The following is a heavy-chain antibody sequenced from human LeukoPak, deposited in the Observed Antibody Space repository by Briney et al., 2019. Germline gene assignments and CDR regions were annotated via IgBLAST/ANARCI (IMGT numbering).Heavy chain of an antibody. V-gene: IGHV1-18*01. CDR2: MSAYNGNT. CDR3: ERRPSYSSGWYHYYYGMDV. J-gene: IGHJ6*02. Sequence: GASVKVSCKAAGYSCTRYGSNWVRQAGGQGREWMGGMSAYNGNTNYVQKDEGRVTMTTDTSTSTAYIELRSLRSDDTAVYYCERRPSYSSGWYHYYYGMDVWGQGTPVTVSS. D-gene: IGHD6-19*01. CDR1: GYSCTRYG.